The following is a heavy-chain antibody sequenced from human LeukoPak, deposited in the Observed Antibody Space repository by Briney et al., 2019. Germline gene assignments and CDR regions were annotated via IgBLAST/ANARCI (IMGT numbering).Heavy chain of an antibody. CDR2: IYSGGST. CDR1: GFTFSSYA. D-gene: IGHD2-21*01. Sequence: GGSLRLSCAASGFTFSSYAMSWARQSPGKGLEWVSVIYSGGSTYNADSVNGRFTVSRDNSWNTLFLQMNNLRAEDTALYFCASAREYCGSAECYEYFQHWGQGTLVIVSS. CDR3: ASAREYCGSAECYEYFQH. J-gene: IGHJ1*01. V-gene: IGHV3-53*01.